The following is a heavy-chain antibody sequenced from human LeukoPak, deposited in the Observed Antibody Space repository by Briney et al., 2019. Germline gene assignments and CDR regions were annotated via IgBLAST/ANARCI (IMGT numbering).Heavy chain of an antibody. CDR3: ATDFYDTT. J-gene: IGHJ5*02. Sequence: GGSLRLSCATSGFTFSNAWMNWVRQAPRKGLEWVGRIRSNSDGGTIDYAAPVKGRFALSRDDSKNTLYLQMNSLQTEDTAVYYCATDFYDTTWGQGTLVTVSS. D-gene: IGHD3-22*01. CDR1: GFTFSNAW. CDR2: IRSNSDGGTI. V-gene: IGHV3-15*07.